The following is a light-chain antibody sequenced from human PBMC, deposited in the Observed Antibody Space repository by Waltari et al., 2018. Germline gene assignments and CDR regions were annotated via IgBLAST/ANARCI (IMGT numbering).Light chain of an antibody. Sequence: DIVMTQSPLSLPFPPGEPASISCRSSQSLLHSNGYNYLDWYLQKPGQSPQLLIYLGSNRASGVPDRFSGSGSGTDFTLQISRVEAEDVGVYYCMQALQTPTFGGGTKVEIK. CDR1: QSLLHSNGYNY. V-gene: IGKV2-28*01. CDR2: LGS. CDR3: MQALQTPT. J-gene: IGKJ4*01.